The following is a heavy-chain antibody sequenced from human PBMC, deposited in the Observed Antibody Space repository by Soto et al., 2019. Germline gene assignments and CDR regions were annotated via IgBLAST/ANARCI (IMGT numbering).Heavy chain of an antibody. Sequence: EVQLLESGGGLVQXGGSLRLSCAASGFTFSNYAMNWVRQAPVKGLEWVSVISGSGDSTYHADSVKGRFTISRDNSKNKLYLQMNSLRAEDTAVYYCARRGSGSYYDYWGQGTLVTVSS. CDR1: GFTFSNYA. CDR2: ISGSGDST. V-gene: IGHV3-23*01. CDR3: ARRGSGSYYDY. D-gene: IGHD1-26*01. J-gene: IGHJ4*02.